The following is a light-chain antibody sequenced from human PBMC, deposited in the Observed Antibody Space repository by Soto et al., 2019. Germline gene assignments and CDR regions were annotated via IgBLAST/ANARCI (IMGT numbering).Light chain of an antibody. Sequence: IGMTQSPDSLAVSLGERATINCKSSQSVLYSSSNKNYLAWYQQKPGQPPKLLIYWASTRESGVPDGFSGSGSGTEFTLTIGSLQAEDAALYYCQQYYDTPPTFGSGTKVDIK. CDR1: QSVLYSSSNKNY. CDR3: QQYYDTPPT. V-gene: IGKV4-1*01. J-gene: IGKJ3*01. CDR2: WAS.